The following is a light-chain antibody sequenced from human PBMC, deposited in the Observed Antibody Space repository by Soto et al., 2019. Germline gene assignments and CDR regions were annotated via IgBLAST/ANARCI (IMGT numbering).Light chain of an antibody. J-gene: IGKJ1*01. CDR2: AAS. CDR1: QSSSNY. V-gene: IGKV1-39*01. Sequence: DIQMTQSPSSLSASVGDRVTITCRASQSSSNYLNWYQQKPGKAPKLLIYAASSLQSGVPARFSGSRSGTDFTLTISSLQPEDSATYYCQQSYSTLWTFGQGTKVDSK. CDR3: QQSYSTLWT.